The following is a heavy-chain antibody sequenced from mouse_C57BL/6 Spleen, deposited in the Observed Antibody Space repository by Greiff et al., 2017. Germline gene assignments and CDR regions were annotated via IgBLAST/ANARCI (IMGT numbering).Heavy chain of an antibody. CDR2: ISYDGSN. V-gene: IGHV3-6*01. CDR3: ARRPYYSNPGYFDY. D-gene: IGHD2-5*01. Sequence: EVKLMESGPGLVKPSQSLSLTCSVTGYSITSGYYWNWIRQFPGNKLEWMGYISYDGSNNYNPSLKNRISITRDTSKNQFFLKLNSVTTEDTATYYCARRPYYSNPGYFDYWGQGTTLTVSS. J-gene: IGHJ2*01. CDR1: GYSITSGYY.